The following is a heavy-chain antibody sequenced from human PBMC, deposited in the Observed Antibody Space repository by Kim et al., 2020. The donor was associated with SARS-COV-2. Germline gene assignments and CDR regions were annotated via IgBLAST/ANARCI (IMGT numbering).Heavy chain of an antibody. V-gene: IGHV4-39*01. CDR3: ASRMGYYDILTGYYPAQPFDY. D-gene: IGHD3-9*01. CDR1: GGSISSSSYY. CDR2: IYYSGST. J-gene: IGHJ4*02. Sequence: SETLSLTCTVSGGSISSSSYYWGWIRQPPGKGLEWIGSIYYSGSTYYNPSLKSRVTISVDTSKNQFSLKLSSVTAADTAVYYCASRMGYYDILTGYYPAQPFDYWGQGTLVTVSS.